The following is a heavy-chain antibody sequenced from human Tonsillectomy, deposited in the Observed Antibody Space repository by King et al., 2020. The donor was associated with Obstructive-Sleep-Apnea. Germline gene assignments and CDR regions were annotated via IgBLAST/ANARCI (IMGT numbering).Heavy chain of an antibody. J-gene: IGHJ6*02. D-gene: IGHD3-10*01. CDR1: GFTFSSYA. CDR3: ARDPLNYYGSGSYYYYYYGMDV. Sequence: VQLVESGGGVVQPGRSLRLSCAASGFTFSSYAMHWVRQAPGKGLEWVAVISYDGSNKYYADSVKGRFTISRDNSKNTLYLKMNSLRAEDTAVYYCARDPLNYYGSGSYYYYYYGMDVWGQGTTVTVSS. V-gene: IGHV3-30-3*01. CDR2: ISYDGSNK.